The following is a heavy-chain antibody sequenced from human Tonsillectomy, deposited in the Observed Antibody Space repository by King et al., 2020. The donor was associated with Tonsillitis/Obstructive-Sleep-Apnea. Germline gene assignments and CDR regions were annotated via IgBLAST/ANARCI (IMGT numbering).Heavy chain of an antibody. V-gene: IGHV3-15*07. Sequence: ELQLVQSGGGLVKPGGSLRLSCAASGFTFSDVWMNWVRQAPGKGLEWVGRIKNKRDGGTTDYAAPVKGRFTISRDDSKNTVYLQMNSLQTEDRAVYYCTRSRHGSGSPRGYFYYGMDVWGQGNTVTVSS. CDR1: GFTFSDVW. CDR2: IKNKRDGGTT. J-gene: IGHJ6*02. D-gene: IGHD3-10*01. CDR3: TRSRHGSGSPRGYFYYGMDV.